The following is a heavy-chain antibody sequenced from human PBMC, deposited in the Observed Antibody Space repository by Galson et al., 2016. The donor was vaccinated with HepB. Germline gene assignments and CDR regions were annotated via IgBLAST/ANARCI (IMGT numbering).Heavy chain of an antibody. CDR2: IRWNSGNT. CDR3: AKAAQYRSSSSCRNRYDP. Sequence: SLRLSCAASGFTFDDYAMHWVRQAPGKGLEWVSGIRWNSGNTGYADSVKGRFTISRDNTQDSLYLQMNSLRPEDTALYSCAKAAQYRSSSSCRNRYDPWGLGTLVTVSS. J-gene: IGHJ5*02. CDR1: GFTFDDYA. V-gene: IGHV3-9*01. D-gene: IGHD2-2*01.